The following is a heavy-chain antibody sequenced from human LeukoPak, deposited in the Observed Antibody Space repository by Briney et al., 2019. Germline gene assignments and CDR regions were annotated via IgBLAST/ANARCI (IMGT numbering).Heavy chain of an antibody. V-gene: IGHV4-59*01. D-gene: IGHD6-13*01. CDR3: ARDPIAGTQDFDPYYYYYGMDV. J-gene: IGHJ6*02. CDR1: GGSIRSYY. Sequence: SETLSLTCTVSGGSIRSYYWNWIRQPPGKGLEWIGYIYFSGSTNYNPSLKSQVTISVDTSKNQFSLKLSSVTAADTAVYYCARDPIAGTQDFDPYYYYYGMDVWGQGTTVTVSS. CDR2: IYFSGST.